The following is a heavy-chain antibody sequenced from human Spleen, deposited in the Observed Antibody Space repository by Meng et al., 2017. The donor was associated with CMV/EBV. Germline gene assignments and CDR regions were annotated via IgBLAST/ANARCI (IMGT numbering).Heavy chain of an antibody. D-gene: IGHD3-3*01. J-gene: IGHJ4*02. CDR1: GYTLTSYG. V-gene: IGHV1-18*01. Sequence: ASVKVSCKASGYTLTSYGISWVRQAPGQGLEWMGWISAYNGNTNYAQKLQGRVTMTTDTSTSTAYMELRSLRSDDTAVYYCARDSSYYDFWSGYTTYFDYWGQGTLVTVSS. CDR3: ARDSSYYDFWSGYTTYFDY. CDR2: ISAYNGNT.